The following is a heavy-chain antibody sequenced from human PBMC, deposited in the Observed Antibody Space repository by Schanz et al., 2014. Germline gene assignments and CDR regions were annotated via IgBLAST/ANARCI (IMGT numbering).Heavy chain of an antibody. V-gene: IGHV3-7*01. CDR3: ARWRVGGLNILADDYDI. D-gene: IGHD5-12*01. CDR1: GFSISFHW. J-gene: IGHJ3*02. Sequence: EVQLVESGGGLIQPGGSLRLSCAASGFSISFHWMSWVRQAPGKGPEWVANIKQDGSEKYYVDSVKGRFTISRDNSKNTLYLEMTSLRVEDTAVYYCARWRVGGLNILADDYDIWGQGTEVIVSS. CDR2: IKQDGSEK.